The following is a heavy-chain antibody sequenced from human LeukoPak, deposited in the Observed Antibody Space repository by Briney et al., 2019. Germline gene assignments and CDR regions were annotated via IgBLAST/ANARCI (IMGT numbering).Heavy chain of an antibody. D-gene: IGHD3-10*01. J-gene: IGHJ4*02. V-gene: IGHV3-23*01. CDR3: ARDPVRGVNDYFDY. CDR1: GFTFSSYA. CDR2: MSGSGDNT. Sequence: KSGGSLRLSCAASGFTFSSYAMGWVRQAPGKGLEWVSVMSGSGDNTYYADSVKGRFTISRDNSKNTLYLQMNSLRAEDTAVYYCARDPVRGVNDYFDYWGQGTLVTVSS.